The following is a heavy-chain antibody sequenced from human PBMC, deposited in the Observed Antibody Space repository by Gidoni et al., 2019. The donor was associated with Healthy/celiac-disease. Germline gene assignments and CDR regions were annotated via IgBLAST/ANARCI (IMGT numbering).Heavy chain of an antibody. V-gene: IGHV3-33*01. CDR1: GFTFSSYG. D-gene: IGHD1-1*01. CDR2: IWYDGSNK. Sequence: QVQLVESGGGVVQPGRSLRLSCAASGFTFSSYGMHWVRQAPGKGLEWVAVIWYDGSNKYYADSVKGRFTISRDNSKNTLYLQMNSLRAEDTAVYYCARPIQRNWFDPWGQGTLVTVSS. J-gene: IGHJ5*02. CDR3: ARPIQRNWFDP.